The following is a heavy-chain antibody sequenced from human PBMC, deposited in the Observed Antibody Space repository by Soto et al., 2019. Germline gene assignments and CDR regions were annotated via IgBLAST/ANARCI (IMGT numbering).Heavy chain of an antibody. V-gene: IGHV4-34*01. Sequence: TSETLSLTCAVYGGSFSGYYWSWIRQPPGKGLEWIGEINHSGSTNYNPSLKSRVTISVDTSKNQFSLKLSSVTAADTAVYYCARVGRYYGMDVWGQGTTVTVSS. CDR3: ARVGRYYGMDV. CDR1: GGSFSGYY. J-gene: IGHJ6*02. CDR2: INHSGST.